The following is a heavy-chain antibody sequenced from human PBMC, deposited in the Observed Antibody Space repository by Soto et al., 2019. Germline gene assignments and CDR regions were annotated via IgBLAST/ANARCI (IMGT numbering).Heavy chain of an antibody. CDR3: ARARSLTIFGVVIIKYYYGMDV. D-gene: IGHD3-3*01. J-gene: IGHJ6*02. Sequence: NPSETLSLTCAVYGGSFSGYYWSWIRQPPGKGLEWIGEINHSGSTNYNPSLKSRVTISVDTSKNQFSLKLSSVTAADTAVYYCARARSLTIFGVVIIKYYYGMDVWGQGTTVTVS. CDR2: INHSGST. CDR1: GGSFSGYY. V-gene: IGHV4-34*01.